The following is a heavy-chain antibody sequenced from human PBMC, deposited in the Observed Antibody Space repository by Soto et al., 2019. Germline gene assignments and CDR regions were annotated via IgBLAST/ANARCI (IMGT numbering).Heavy chain of an antibody. J-gene: IGHJ4*02. Sequence: SETLSLTCTVSGGSISSYYWSWIRQPPGKGLEWIGYIYYSGSTNYNPSLKSRVTISVDTSKNQFSLKLSSVTAADTAVYYCAREAGYGDYVFDYWGQGTPVTVSS. CDR2: IYYSGST. CDR3: AREAGYGDYVFDY. D-gene: IGHD4-17*01. CDR1: GGSISSYY. V-gene: IGHV4-59*01.